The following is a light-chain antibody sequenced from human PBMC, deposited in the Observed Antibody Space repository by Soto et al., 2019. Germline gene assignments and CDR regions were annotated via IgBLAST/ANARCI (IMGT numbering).Light chain of an antibody. CDR3: SSYRTGGPFV. CDR2: GVS. Sequence: QSVLTQPASVSGSLGQSIAISCTGTSSDVGGYNYVSWYQQLPGKAPKLLISGVSNRPSGVSHRFSGSKSGNTASLTISGPQAEEEADYYCSSYRTGGPFVFGTGTKVTVL. V-gene: IGLV2-14*01. J-gene: IGLJ1*01. CDR1: SSDVGGYNY.